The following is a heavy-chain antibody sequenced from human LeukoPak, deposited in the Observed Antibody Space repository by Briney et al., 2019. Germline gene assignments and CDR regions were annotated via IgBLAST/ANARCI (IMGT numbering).Heavy chain of an antibody. J-gene: IGHJ1*01. CDR2: ISWDGGST. CDR1: GFTFDDYT. CDR3: AKDPTPYSTNWGYFQH. D-gene: IGHD6-13*01. V-gene: IGHV3-43*01. Sequence: GGSLRLSCAASGFTFDDYTMHWVRQAPGKGLEWVSLISWDGGSTYCADSVKGRFTISRDNSKNSLYLQMNSLRTEDTALYYCAKDPTPYSTNWGYFQHWGQGTLVTVSS.